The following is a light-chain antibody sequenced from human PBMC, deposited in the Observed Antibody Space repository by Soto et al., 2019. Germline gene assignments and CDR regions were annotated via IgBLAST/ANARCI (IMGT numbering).Light chain of an antibody. CDR3: SAYAGSNTGV. J-gene: IGLJ2*01. Sequence: QSALTQPPSASGSPGQSVTISCTGTSSDVGGYNYVSWYHQQPGTAPKFLIYEVSKRPSGVPDRFSGSKSGNTASLTVPGHQEEDEADEYCSAYAGSNTGVFGGGTKVTVL. CDR2: EVS. CDR1: SSDVGGYNY. V-gene: IGLV2-8*01.